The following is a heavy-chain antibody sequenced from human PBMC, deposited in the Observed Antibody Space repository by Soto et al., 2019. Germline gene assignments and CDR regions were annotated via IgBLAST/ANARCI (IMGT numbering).Heavy chain of an antibody. D-gene: IGHD5-12*01. CDR3: ARHGDGYNYGTFTGFDY. CDR1: GGSISSYY. Sequence: SETLSLTCTVSGGSISSYYWNWIRQPPGKGLEWIGYIYYSGITDYNPSLRSRVTISVDTSKNQFSLKLSSVTAADTAVYYCARHGDGYNYGTFTGFDYWGQGTLVTVS. V-gene: IGHV4-59*08. CDR2: IYYSGIT. J-gene: IGHJ4*02.